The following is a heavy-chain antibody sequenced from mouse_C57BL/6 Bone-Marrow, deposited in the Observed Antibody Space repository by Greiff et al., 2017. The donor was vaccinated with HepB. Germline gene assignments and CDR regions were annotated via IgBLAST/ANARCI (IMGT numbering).Heavy chain of an antibody. CDR1: GFTFSSYG. J-gene: IGHJ4*01. CDR3: ASHSITTVVAHYAMDY. V-gene: IGHV5-6*02. Sequence: EVMLVESGGDLVKPGGSLKLSCAASGFTFSSYGMSWVRQTPDKRLEWVATISSGGSYTYYPDSVKGRFTISRDNAKNTLYLQMSSLKSEDTAMYYCASHSITTVVAHYAMDYWGQGTSVTVSS. CDR2: ISSGGSYT. D-gene: IGHD1-1*01.